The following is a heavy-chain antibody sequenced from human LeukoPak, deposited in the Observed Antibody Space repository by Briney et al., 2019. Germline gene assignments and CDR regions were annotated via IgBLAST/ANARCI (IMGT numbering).Heavy chain of an antibody. D-gene: IGHD3-10*01. CDR3: ARPQHDVLLWFGELYG. CDR2: IYYSGST. V-gene: IGHV4-59*01. CDR1: GGSISSYY. Sequence: SETLSLTCTVSGGSISSYYWSWIRQPPGKGLEWIGYIYYSGSTNYNPSLKSRVTISVDTSKNQFSLKLSSVTAADTAVYYCARPQHDVLLWFGELYGWGQGTLVTVSS. J-gene: IGHJ4*02.